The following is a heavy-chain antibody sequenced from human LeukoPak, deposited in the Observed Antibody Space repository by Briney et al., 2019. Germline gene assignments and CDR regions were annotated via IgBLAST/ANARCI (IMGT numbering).Heavy chain of an antibody. V-gene: IGHV4-59*01. CDR1: GGSISSYY. Sequence: PSETLSLTCTVSGGSISSYYWSWIRQPPGKGLEWIGYIYYSGSTNYNPSLKSRVTISVDTSKNQFSLKLSSVTAADTAVYYCARAGQGYCTSASCYLSLDYWGQGTLVTVSS. J-gene: IGHJ4*02. CDR3: ARAGQGYCTSASCYLSLDY. D-gene: IGHD2-2*01. CDR2: IYYSGST.